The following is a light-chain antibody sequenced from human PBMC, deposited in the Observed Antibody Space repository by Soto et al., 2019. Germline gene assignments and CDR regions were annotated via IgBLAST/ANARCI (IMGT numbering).Light chain of an antibody. J-gene: IGLJ1*01. CDR1: KLGDKY. Sequence: SYELTQPPSVSVSPGQTASITCSGDKLGDKYACWYQQKPGQPPVLVIYQDSKRPSGIPERFSGSNSGNTATLTISGTQAMDEADYYCQAWDSSTDVFGTGTKLTVL. CDR3: QAWDSSTDV. V-gene: IGLV3-1*01. CDR2: QDS.